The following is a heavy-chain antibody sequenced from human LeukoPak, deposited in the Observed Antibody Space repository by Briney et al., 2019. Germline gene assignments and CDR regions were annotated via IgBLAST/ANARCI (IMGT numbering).Heavy chain of an antibody. CDR3: ARGVTTLFDY. V-gene: IGHV4-59*01. CDR1: GGSISSYY. CDR2: IYYSGST. Sequence: PSETLSLTCTVSGGSISSYYWSWIRQPPGKGLEWIGYIYYSGSTNYNPSLKSRVTISVDTPKNQFSLKLSSVTAADTAVYYCARGVTTLFDYWGQGTLVTVSS. D-gene: IGHD1-26*01. J-gene: IGHJ4*02.